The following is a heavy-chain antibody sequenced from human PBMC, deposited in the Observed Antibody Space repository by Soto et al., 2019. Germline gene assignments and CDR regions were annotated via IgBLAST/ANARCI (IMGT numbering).Heavy chain of an antibody. J-gene: IGHJ4*01. CDR2: ISYDGSNK. CDR1: GFTFSSYA. CDR3: ASDRQEYCSSLFDY. V-gene: IGHV3-30-3*01. D-gene: IGHD6-6*01. Sequence: GGSLRLSCAASGFTFSSYAMHWVRQAPGKGLEWVSRISYDGSNKCYADSVKGRFTISRDNAKNTLYLQMNSLRAEDTAAYYCASDRQEYCSSLFDYWGQGTMVTVSS.